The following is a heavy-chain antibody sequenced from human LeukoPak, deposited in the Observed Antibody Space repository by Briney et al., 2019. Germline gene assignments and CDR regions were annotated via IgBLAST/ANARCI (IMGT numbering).Heavy chain of an antibody. CDR2: IYSGGST. CDR3: ARDRGGYDILTGYYSDAFDI. D-gene: IGHD3-9*01. J-gene: IGHJ3*02. V-gene: IGHV3-53*01. CDR1: GFTASSNY. Sequence: GGSLRLSCAASGFTASSNYMSWVRQAPGKGLEWVSVIYSGGSTYYADSVKGRFTISRDNSKNTLYLQMNSLRAEVTAVYYCARDRGGYDILTGYYSDAFDIWGQGTMVTASS.